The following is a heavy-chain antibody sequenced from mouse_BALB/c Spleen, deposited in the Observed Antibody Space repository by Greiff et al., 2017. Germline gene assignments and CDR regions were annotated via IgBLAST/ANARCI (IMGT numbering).Heavy chain of an antibody. CDR3: AGGDWDDGLDY. CDR1: GDSITSGY. J-gene: IGHJ4*01. CDR2: ISYSGST. Sequence: EVQLVESGPSLVKPSQTLSLTCSASGDSITSGYWNWIRKFPGNKLEYMGYISYSGSTSYNPSLKSRISTTRDTSKNQYYLQLHSVTTADTATYYYAGGDWDDGLDYWGQGTSVTVSA. V-gene: IGHV3-8*02. D-gene: IGHD4-1*01.